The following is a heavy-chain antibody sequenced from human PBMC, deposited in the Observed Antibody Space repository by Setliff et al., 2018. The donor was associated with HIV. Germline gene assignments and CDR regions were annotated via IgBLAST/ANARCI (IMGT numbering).Heavy chain of an antibody. CDR2: IYHSGRT. Sequence: SETLSLTCTVSGGSISSNSYYWGWIRQPPGKGLEWIGSIYHSGRTYYNPSLKSRVTISVDTSKNQFSLQLSSVSAADTAVYYCARVSAVIELQGGDYFDSWGQGLLVTVSS. V-gene: IGHV4-39*07. J-gene: IGHJ4*02. CDR1: GGSISSNSYY. CDR3: ARVSAVIELQGGDYFDS. D-gene: IGHD1-7*01.